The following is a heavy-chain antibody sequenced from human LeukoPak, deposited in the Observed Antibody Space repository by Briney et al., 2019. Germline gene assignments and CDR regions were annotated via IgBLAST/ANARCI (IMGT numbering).Heavy chain of an antibody. CDR1: GGTFSSCA. D-gene: IGHD3-3*01. CDR2: IIPIFGTA. CDR3: ARGGYDFVYYYYGMDV. V-gene: IGHV1-69*13. J-gene: IGHJ6*02. Sequence: ASVKVSCKASGGTFSSCAISWVRQAPGQGLEWMGGIIPIFGTANYAQKFQGRVTITADESTSTAYMELSSLRSEDTAVYYCARGGYDFVYYYYGMDVWGQGTTVTVSS.